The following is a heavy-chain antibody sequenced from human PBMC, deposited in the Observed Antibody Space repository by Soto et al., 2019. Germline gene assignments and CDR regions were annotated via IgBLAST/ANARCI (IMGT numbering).Heavy chain of an antibody. CDR3: ARLYGYCIRNSCHGHYAMDV. V-gene: IGHV4-59*08. D-gene: IGHD2-2*01. CDR1: GGSISIYY. CDR2: IYHSGST. Sequence: PSETLSLTCTVSGGSISIYYWNWIRQPPGKGLEWIGYIYHSGSTNYNPSLKSRVTISVDTSKNQFSLKVTSVTAADTAVYYCARLYGYCIRNSCHGHYAMDVWGQGTTVTVSS. J-gene: IGHJ6*02.